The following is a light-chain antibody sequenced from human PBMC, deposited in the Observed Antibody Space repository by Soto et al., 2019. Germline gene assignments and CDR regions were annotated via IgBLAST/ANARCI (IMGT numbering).Light chain of an antibody. CDR3: SSYTSSSPLVV. J-gene: IGLJ3*02. V-gene: IGLV2-14*01. CDR1: SSDVGGYNY. Sequence: QSALTQPASVSGSPGQSITISCTGTSSDVGGYNYVSWYQQHPGEAPKLIIYDVSNRPSGVSNRFSGSKSGNTASLTISGLQAEDEADYYCSSYTSSSPLVVFGGGTKLTVL. CDR2: DVS.